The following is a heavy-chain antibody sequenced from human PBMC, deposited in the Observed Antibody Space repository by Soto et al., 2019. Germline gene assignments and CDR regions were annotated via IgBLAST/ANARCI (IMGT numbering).Heavy chain of an antibody. D-gene: IGHD6-13*01. CDR2: ISSSSSYI. CDR1: GFTFSSYS. Sequence: GGSLRLSCAASGFTFSSYSMDWVRQAPGKGLEWVSSISSSSSYIYYADSVKGRFTISRDNAKNSLYLQMNSLRAEDTAVYYCARETYSSSWFNWFDPWRQGTLVTASS. V-gene: IGHV3-21*01. J-gene: IGHJ5*02. CDR3: ARETYSSSWFNWFDP.